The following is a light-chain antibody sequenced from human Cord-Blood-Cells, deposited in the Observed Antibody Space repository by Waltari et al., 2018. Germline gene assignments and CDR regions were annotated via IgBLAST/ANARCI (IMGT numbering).Light chain of an antibody. CDR2: DVS. V-gene: IGLV2-11*01. CDR1: SSDVGGYNF. Sequence: QSALTQPRPVSGSPGQSVTIPCTGTSSDVGGYNFVSWSQQHPGKAPKLMIYDVSKRPSGVPDRFSGSKSGNTASLTISGLQAEDEADYYCCSYAGSYTYVFGTGTKVTVL. CDR3: CSYAGSYTYV. J-gene: IGLJ1*01.